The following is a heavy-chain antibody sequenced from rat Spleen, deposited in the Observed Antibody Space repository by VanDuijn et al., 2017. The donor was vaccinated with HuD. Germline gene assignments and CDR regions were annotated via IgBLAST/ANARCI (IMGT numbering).Heavy chain of an antibody. V-gene: IGHV5-27*01. CDR3: ARQTGVDY. CDR2: ISAGGDST. Sequence: EVQLVESGGGLVQPGRSLKLSCAASGFTFSNYYMAWVRQAPTKGLEWVAYISAGGDSTYCRDSVKGRFTISRDNAKSTLYLQMDSLRSEDTATYYCARQTGVDYWGQGVMVTVSS. D-gene: IGHD1-4*01. CDR1: GFTFSNYY. J-gene: IGHJ2*01.